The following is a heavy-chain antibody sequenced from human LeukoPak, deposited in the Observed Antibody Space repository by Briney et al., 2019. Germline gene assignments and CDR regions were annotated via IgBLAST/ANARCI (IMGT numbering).Heavy chain of an antibody. J-gene: IGHJ4*02. Sequence: GGSLRLSCAASGFTFSSYGMHWVRQAPGKGLEWVAFIRYDGSDKYYADSVKGRFTISRDNSKHTLYLQVNSLRAEDTALYYCAKGGSIAAAGTFDYWGQGTLVSVSS. CDR2: IRYDGSDK. CDR3: AKGGSIAAAGTFDY. D-gene: IGHD6-13*01. CDR1: GFTFSSYG. V-gene: IGHV3-30*02.